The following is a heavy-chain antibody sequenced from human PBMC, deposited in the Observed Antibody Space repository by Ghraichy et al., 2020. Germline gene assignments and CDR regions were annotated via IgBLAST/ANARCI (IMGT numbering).Heavy chain of an antibody. Sequence: SETLSLTCTVSGDSISSTYWWNWVRQPPGKGLEWIGEVWHSGNTNYNPSLKSRVAISIDESKNQFSLNLSSVIAADTAVYYCSRVTSWGWGYWGQGTLVTVSS. J-gene: IGHJ4*02. CDR2: VWHSGNT. CDR3: SRVTSWGWGY. D-gene: IGHD3-16*01. CDR1: GDSISSTYW. V-gene: IGHV4-4*02.